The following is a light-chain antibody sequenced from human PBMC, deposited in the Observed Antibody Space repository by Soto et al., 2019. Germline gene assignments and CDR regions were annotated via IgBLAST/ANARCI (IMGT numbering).Light chain of an antibody. V-gene: IGKV3-20*01. Sequence: EIVLTQSPGTLSLSPGERATLSCRASQGISSTYLAWYQQKPGQAHRLLIYGASFRATGIPDRFSGSGSGTDFTLTITRLEPEDFAVYYCKQFGGSSRTFGQGTKVDIK. J-gene: IGKJ1*01. CDR1: QGISSTY. CDR3: KQFGGSSRT. CDR2: GAS.